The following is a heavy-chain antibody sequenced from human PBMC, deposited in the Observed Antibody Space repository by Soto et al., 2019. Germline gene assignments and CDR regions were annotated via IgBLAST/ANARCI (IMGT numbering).Heavy chain of an antibody. J-gene: IGHJ5*02. D-gene: IGHD6-19*01. Sequence: QEQLVQSGAEVKKPGSSVRVSCKASKGTFNRDAITWVRQVPGQGLEWMGGIIPMFGTADYAQKFQGRVTITADKSTGTAYMELSSLRSEDTAVYYCARRAAVSATSLWFDPWGQGTLVTVSS. CDR1: KGTFNRDA. CDR2: IIPMFGTA. V-gene: IGHV1-69*06. CDR3: ARRAAVSATSLWFDP.